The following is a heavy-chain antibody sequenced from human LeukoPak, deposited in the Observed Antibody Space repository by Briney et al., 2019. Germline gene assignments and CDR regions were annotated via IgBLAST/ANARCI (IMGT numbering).Heavy chain of an antibody. CDR1: GFTFSSYG. CDR3: AKGGYYYDSSGHLDY. Sequence: GGSLRLSCAASGFTFSSYGMHWVRQAPGKGLEGVAVIWYDGYNKYYADSVKGRFTISRDNSKNTLYLQMNSLRAEDTAVYYCAKGGYYYDSSGHLDYWGQGTLVTVSS. V-gene: IGHV3-33*06. J-gene: IGHJ4*02. CDR2: IWYDGYNK. D-gene: IGHD3-22*01.